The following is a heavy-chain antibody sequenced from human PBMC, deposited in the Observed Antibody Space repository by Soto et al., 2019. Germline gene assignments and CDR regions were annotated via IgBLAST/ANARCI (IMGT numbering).Heavy chain of an antibody. CDR3: ARDLSGTGLDI. J-gene: IGHJ6*02. CDR1: GDSIGRFY. CDR2: GYSNGGV. D-gene: IGHD1-26*01. V-gene: IGHV4-4*07. Sequence: QLQLHEAGPGLVKPSETLSLTCNVSGDSIGRFYWSWIRQSAGKGLEWIGRGYSNGGVTYNPALKGRVTISLDRSNNHVSLEMNSVTASDTAVYFCARDLSGTGLDIWGRGTRVSVSS.